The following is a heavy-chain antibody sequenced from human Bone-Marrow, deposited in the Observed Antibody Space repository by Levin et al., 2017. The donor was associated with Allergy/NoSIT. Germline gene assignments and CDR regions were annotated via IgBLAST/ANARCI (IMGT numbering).Heavy chain of an antibody. CDR3: AKEMTPYCSSSSCYMPDY. V-gene: IGHV3-23*01. CDR2: ISGSGGTT. J-gene: IGHJ4*02. D-gene: IGHD2-2*02. Sequence: ETLSLTCAASGFTYSSYGMSWVRQAPGMGLEWVSVISGSGGTTKYADSVKGRFTISRDNSKNKLYLQMNSLRAEDTAVYYCAKEMTPYCSSSSCYMPDYWGQGTLVTVSS. CDR1: GFTYSSYG.